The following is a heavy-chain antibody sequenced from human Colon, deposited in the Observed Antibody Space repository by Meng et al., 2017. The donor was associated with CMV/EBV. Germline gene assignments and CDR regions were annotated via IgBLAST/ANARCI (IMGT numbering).Heavy chain of an antibody. D-gene: IGHD5-12*01. CDR1: GYTFSSYG. J-gene: IGHJ4*02. CDR2: ISTYHGNT. Sequence: SGYTFSSYGISWVRQAPGQGLEWMGWISTYHGNTDYAQKFQGRVTMTTDTLTSTAYMELTSLKSDDTAVFYCARAREVGYSAYDYYDFWGQGTLVTVSS. CDR3: ARAREVGYSAYDYYDF. V-gene: IGHV1-18*01.